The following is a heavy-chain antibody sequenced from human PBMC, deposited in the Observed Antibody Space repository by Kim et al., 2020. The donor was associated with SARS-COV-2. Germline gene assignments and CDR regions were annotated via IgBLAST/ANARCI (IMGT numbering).Heavy chain of an antibody. CDR2: ISAYNGNT. V-gene: IGHV1-18*04. CDR1: GYTFTSYG. CDR3: ASPRPPTGGKYYYYGMDV. Sequence: ASVKVSCKASGYTFTSYGISWVRQAPGQGLEWMGWISAYNGNTNYAQKLQGRVTMTTDTSTSTAYMELRSLRSDDTAVYYCASPRPPTGGKYYYYGMDVWGQGTTVTVSS. J-gene: IGHJ6*02.